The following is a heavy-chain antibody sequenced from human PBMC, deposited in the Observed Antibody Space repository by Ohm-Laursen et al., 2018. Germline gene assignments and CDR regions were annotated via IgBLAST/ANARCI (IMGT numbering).Heavy chain of an antibody. CDR2: IKTNSDGGAT. CDR1: GFTFRHAW. V-gene: IGHV3-15*01. CDR3: TTRPTRLSGMDV. D-gene: IGHD2/OR15-2a*01. J-gene: IGHJ6*02. Sequence: SLRLSCEVSGFTFRHAWMNWVRQAPGKGLEWVGRIKTNSDGGATDYVAPVRGRFIISRDDSKNTLYLQMNSLQTADTGVYYCTTRPTRLSGMDVWGQGTTVTVSS.